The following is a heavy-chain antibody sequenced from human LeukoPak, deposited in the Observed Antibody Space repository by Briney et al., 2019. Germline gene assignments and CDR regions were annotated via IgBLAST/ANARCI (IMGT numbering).Heavy chain of an antibody. CDR2: VSGSGDTT. CDR1: GFSFGNHA. Sequence: GGSLRLSCAASGFSFGNHAMIWVRQAAGKGLEWVSVVSGSGDTTHYADSVRGRFTISRDNSKKTLYLQMNSLRAEDTAVYYCAKGPVVTFDIWGQGTMVTVSS. CDR3: AKGPVVTFDI. V-gene: IGHV3-23*01. D-gene: IGHD2-15*01. J-gene: IGHJ3*02.